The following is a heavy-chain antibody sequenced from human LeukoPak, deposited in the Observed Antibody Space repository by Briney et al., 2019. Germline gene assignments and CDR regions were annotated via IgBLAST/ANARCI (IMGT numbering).Heavy chain of an antibody. CDR2: ISYDGNQN. V-gene: IGHV3-30*01. J-gene: IGHJ4*02. CDR1: GFTFSRYA. CDR3: ARDESLDY. Sequence: GGSLRLSCAASGFTFSRYAMHWVRQAPGKGLGWMAVISYDGNQNYYADSVKGRFTISRDSSKSTLYLQMNSLRVDDTAVYYCARDESLDYWGQGTLVTVSS.